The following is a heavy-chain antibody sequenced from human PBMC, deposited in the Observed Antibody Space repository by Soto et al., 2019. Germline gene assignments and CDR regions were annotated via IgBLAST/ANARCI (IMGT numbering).Heavy chain of an antibody. J-gene: IGHJ6*02. Sequence: PSETLSLTFTVSGGSISSSSYYWGWIRQPPANGLGWIGSIYYSRSTSYCPFPETRGTISVDTSKNNFSLQLRSVTGADTAVYYCARPASGRSSRWSGSYYYYRMAVWGQVTTVTVSS. V-gene: IGHV4-39*02. CDR1: GGSISSSSYY. D-gene: IGHD6-13*01. CDR2: IYYSRST. CDR3: ARPASGRSSRWSGSYYYYRMAV.